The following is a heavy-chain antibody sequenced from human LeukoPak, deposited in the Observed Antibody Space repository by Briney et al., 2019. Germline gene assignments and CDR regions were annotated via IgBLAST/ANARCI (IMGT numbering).Heavy chain of an antibody. J-gene: IGHJ3*02. CDR3: ARHQGEGIVATAAFDI. Sequence: SETLSLTCTVSGGSISSYYWSWIRQPPGKGLEWIGYIYYSGSTNYNPSLKSRVTISVDTSKNQFSLKLSSVTAAGTAVYYCARHQGEGIVATAAFDIWGQGTMVTVSS. D-gene: IGHD5-12*01. CDR2: IYYSGST. CDR1: GGSISSYY. V-gene: IGHV4-59*08.